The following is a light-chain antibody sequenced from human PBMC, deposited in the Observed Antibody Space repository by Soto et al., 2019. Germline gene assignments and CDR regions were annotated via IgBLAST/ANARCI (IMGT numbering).Light chain of an antibody. CDR1: SSDVGGYNY. CDR2: DVS. J-gene: IGLJ1*01. CDR3: CSYTTSNTRQIV. V-gene: IGLV2-14*01. Sequence: SALTQPASVSGSPGQSITISCPGTSSDVGGYNYVSWYQRHPGKAPKFMIYDVSNRPSGVSNRFSGSKSGNTASLTISGLQAEDEADYYCCSYTTSNTRQIVFGTGTKVTVL.